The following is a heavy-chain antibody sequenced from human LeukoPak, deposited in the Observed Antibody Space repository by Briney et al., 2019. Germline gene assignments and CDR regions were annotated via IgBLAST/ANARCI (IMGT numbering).Heavy chain of an antibody. J-gene: IGHJ4*02. CDR2: ISGSGGDT. CDR1: GFTFSSYA. Sequence: PGGSLRLSCAASGFTFSSYAMTWVRQAPGKGLEWVSGISGSGGDTYYADSVKGRFTVSRDNSKSTLYLQMNSLRAEDTAVYYCGKMARYSRSWADCWGQGPLVTVSS. V-gene: IGHV3-23*01. D-gene: IGHD6-13*01. CDR3: GKMARYSRSWADC.